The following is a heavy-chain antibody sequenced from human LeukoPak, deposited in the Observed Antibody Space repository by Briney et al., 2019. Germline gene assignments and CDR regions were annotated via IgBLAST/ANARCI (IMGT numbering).Heavy chain of an antibody. D-gene: IGHD3-10*01. Sequence: SETLSLTCTVSGGSISSSSYYWGWIRQPPGKGLEWIGSIYYSGSTYYNPSLKGRVTISVDTSKNQFSLKLSSVTAADTAVYYCASPIPGAFDIWGQGTMVTVSS. CDR3: ASPIPGAFDI. J-gene: IGHJ3*02. CDR2: IYYSGST. V-gene: IGHV4-39*01. CDR1: GGSISSSSYY.